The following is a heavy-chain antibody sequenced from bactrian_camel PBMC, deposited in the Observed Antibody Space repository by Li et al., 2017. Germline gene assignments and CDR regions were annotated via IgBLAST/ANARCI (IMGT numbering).Heavy chain of an antibody. V-gene: IGHV3-2*01. CDR3: ATSAPYYNDLVDFGY. J-gene: IGHJ6*01. CDR2: IVSDGSNT. CDR1: GFTFSNYY. Sequence: VQLVESGGGLVQPGGSLRLSCAGSGFTFSNYYMSWVRQAPGKGLEWVSSIVSDGSNTYYADSVKGRFTISRDNAKNTVYLQMNSLKSEDTALYYCATSAPYYNDLVDFGYWGQGTQVTVS. D-gene: IGHD4*01.